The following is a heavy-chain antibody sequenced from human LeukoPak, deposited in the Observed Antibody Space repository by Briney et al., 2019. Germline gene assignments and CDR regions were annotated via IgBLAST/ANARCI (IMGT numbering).Heavy chain of an antibody. CDR3: ARGLSTAGIDY. V-gene: IGHV4-38-2*01. D-gene: IGHD2-2*01. CDR2: VFHSGST. J-gene: IGHJ4*02. CDR1: GYSISIGRY. Sequence: SETLSLTCAVSGYSISIGRYWGWIXQXPGKGLEWIGSVFHSGSTYYNPSLKSRVTIXVDTSKNQFSLNLRSVTAADTAVYYCARGLSTAGIDYWGQGTLVTVSS.